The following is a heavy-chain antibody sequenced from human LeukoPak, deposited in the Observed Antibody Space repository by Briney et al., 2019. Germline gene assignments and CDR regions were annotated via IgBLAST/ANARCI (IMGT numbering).Heavy chain of an antibody. J-gene: IGHJ3*02. CDR2: ISSSSSYI. D-gene: IGHD3-3*01. V-gene: IGHV3-21*01. CDR1: GFTFSSYS. CDR3: ARQLTIFGVVTYDAFDI. Sequence: GGSLRLSCAASGFTFSSYSMNWVRQAPGKGLEWVSSISSSSSYIYYADSVKGRFTISRDNAKNSLYLQMNSLRAEDTAVYYCARQLTIFGVVTYDAFDIWGQGTMVTVSS.